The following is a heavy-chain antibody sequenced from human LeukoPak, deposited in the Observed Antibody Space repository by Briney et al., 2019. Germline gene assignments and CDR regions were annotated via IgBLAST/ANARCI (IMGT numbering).Heavy chain of an antibody. CDR1: GSTFSSYE. CDR2: ISSSGSTI. J-gene: IGHJ4*02. CDR3: ATFNRGHFEF. D-gene: IGHD2/OR15-2a*01. V-gene: IGHV3-48*03. Sequence: GGSLRLSCAASGSTFSSYEMNWVRQAPGKGLEWVSYISSSGSTIYYADSVKGRFTISRDNVRRSLYLEMNSLRVEDTAVYYCATFNRGHFEFWGQGTLITVSS.